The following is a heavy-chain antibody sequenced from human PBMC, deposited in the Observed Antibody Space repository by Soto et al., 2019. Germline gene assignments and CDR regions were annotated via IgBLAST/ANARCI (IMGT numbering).Heavy chain of an antibody. D-gene: IGHD3-22*01. Sequence: GGSLRLSCAASGFTFSSYAMSWVRQAPGKGLEWVSAISGSGGSTYYADSVKGRFTISRDNSKNTLYLQMNSLRAEDTAVYYCAKMTETIVVVIKVFDYWGQGTLVTVSS. V-gene: IGHV3-23*01. CDR1: GFTFSSYA. CDR2: ISGSGGST. CDR3: AKMTETIVVVIKVFDY. J-gene: IGHJ4*02.